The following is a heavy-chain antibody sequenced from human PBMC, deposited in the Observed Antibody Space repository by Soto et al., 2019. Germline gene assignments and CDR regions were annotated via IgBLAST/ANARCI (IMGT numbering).Heavy chain of an antibody. V-gene: IGHV4-34*01. J-gene: IGHJ4*02. CDR3: ARVPAAGYFDY. D-gene: IGHD6-13*01. Sequence: SETLSLTCAVYGGSFSGYYWSWIRQPPGKGLEWIGEINHSGSTNYNPSLKSRVTISVDTSKNQFSLKLSSVTAADTAVYYCARVPAAGYFDYWGQGTLVTVSS. CDR2: INHSGST. CDR1: GGSFSGYY.